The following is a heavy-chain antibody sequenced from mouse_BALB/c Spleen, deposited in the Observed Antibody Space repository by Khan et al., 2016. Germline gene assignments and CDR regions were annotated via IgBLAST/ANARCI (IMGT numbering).Heavy chain of an antibody. CDR3: ACAALSYGSSYWYFDV. J-gene: IGHJ1*01. CDR1: GYNFTSYW. CDR2: IYPGSGST. V-gene: IGHV1-55*01. D-gene: IGHD1-1*01. Sequence: QVQLQQSGAELVKPGTSVKLSCKASGYNFTSYWINWVKLRPGQGLEWIGDIYPGSGSTNYNEKFKSKATLTVDTSSSTAYMQLSSLASEDSALSYCACAALSYGSSYWYFDVWGAGTTVTVSS.